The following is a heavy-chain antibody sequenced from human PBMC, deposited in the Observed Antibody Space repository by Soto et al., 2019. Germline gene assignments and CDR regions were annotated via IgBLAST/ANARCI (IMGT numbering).Heavy chain of an antibody. CDR3: ARARSGYYYVPFDY. D-gene: IGHD3-22*01. V-gene: IGHV4-34*01. CDR1: GGSFRGYY. Sequence: QVQLQQWGAGLLKPSETLSLTCAVYGGSFRGYYWSWIRQPPGKGLEWIGEINHSGSTNYNPSLKSRVTISVDTSKNQFSLKLSSVTAADTAVYYCARARSGYYYVPFDYWGQGTLVTVSS. J-gene: IGHJ4*02. CDR2: INHSGST.